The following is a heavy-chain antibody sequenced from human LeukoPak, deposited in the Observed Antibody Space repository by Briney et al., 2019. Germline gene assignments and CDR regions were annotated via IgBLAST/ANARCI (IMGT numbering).Heavy chain of an antibody. CDR2: IYYSGST. D-gene: IGHD5-12*01. V-gene: IGHV4-39*07. J-gene: IGHJ6*03. Sequence: PSETLSLTCTASGGSISSSSYYWGWIRQPPGKGLEWIGSIYYSGSTYYNPSLKSRVTISVDTSKNQFSLKLSSVTAADTAVYYCARAPAPNGYVRHYYYMDVWGKGTTVTVSS. CDR3: ARAPAPNGYVRHYYYMDV. CDR1: GGSISSSSYY.